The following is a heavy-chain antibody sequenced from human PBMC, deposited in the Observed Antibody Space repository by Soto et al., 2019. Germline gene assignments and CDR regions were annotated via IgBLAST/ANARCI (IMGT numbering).Heavy chain of an antibody. D-gene: IGHD6-13*01. CDR3: ASETAGSFFDY. J-gene: IGHJ4*02. Sequence: WTWIRQHPGKVLEWIGYIYYSGTTYYNPSLKSRVTISVDTSKSQFSLTLSSVTAADTAVYYCASETAGSFFDYWGQGSLVTVSS. V-gene: IGHV4-31*02. CDR2: IYYSGTT.